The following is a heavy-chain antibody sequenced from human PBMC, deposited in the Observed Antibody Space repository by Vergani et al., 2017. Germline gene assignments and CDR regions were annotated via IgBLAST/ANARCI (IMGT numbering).Heavy chain of an antibody. CDR1: GFTFSSYG. J-gene: IGHJ4*02. V-gene: IGHV3-33*01. Sequence: QVQLVESGGGVVQPGRSLRLSCAASGFTFSSYGMHWVRQAPGKGLEWVAVIWYDGSNKYYADSVKGRFTISRDNSKNTLYQQMNSLRAEDTAVYYCARVSDGSGEWDYWGQGTLVTVSS. CDR3: ARVSDGSGEWDY. D-gene: IGHD3-10*01. CDR2: IWYDGSNK.